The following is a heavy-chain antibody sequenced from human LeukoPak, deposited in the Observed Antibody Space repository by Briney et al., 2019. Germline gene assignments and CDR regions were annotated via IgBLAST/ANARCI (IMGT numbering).Heavy chain of an antibody. D-gene: IGHD6-13*01. CDR2: IYYSGRT. J-gene: IGHJ4*02. V-gene: IGHV4-61*01. Sequence: PSETLSLTCTVSGGSVSSSTYFWSWIRQPPGKGLESIGYIYYSGRTSSDPSVKSRVTMSVDTSKNQLSLRLSSVTAADTAVYYCARDARLAAAGTFDYWGQGTLVTVSS. CDR1: GGSVSSSTYF. CDR3: ARDARLAAAGTFDY.